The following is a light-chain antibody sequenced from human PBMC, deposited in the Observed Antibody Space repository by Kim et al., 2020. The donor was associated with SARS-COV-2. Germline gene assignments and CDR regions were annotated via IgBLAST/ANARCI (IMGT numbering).Light chain of an antibody. J-gene: IGLJ3*02. Sequence: GQSVTISRTGTSSDIGGYNHVTWYQQHPGKAPKLMIYEVSKWPSGVPDRFSGAKSGNTASLTVSGLQADDEANYYCSSYGGNNNWVFGGGTKVTVL. CDR3: SSYGGNNNWV. CDR1: SSDIGGYNH. CDR2: EVS. V-gene: IGLV2-8*01.